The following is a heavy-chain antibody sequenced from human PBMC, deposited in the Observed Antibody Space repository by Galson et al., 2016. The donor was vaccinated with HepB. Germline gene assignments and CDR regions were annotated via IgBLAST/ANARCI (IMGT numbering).Heavy chain of an antibody. CDR3: ARGNGWLLY. CDR1: GASMRNYY. J-gene: IGHJ4*02. Sequence: SETLSLTCTVSGASMRNYYWSWIRQPPGKGLEGIGYIHNSGSTNYNPSLKSRVTISVDTSKSQFSLNLSSVTAADTAVYYCARGNGWLLYWGQGTLVTVSP. D-gene: IGHD5-12*01. CDR2: IHNSGST. V-gene: IGHV4-59*01.